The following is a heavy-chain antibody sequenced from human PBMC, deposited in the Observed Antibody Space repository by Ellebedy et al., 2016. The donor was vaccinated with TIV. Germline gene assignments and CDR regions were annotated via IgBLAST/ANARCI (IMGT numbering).Heavy chain of an antibody. V-gene: IGHV3-23*01. CDR3: AKVGNYYGSGYYYYYMDV. J-gene: IGHJ6*03. Sequence: GGSLRLSCAASGFTFSSYAMTWVRQAPGKGLEWVASISGNGGSTYYADSVKGRFTISRDNSKNTLSLQMNSLRAEDTALYYCAKVGNYYGSGYYYYYMDVWGKGSTVTVSS. CDR1: GFTFSSYA. D-gene: IGHD3-10*01. CDR2: ISGNGGST.